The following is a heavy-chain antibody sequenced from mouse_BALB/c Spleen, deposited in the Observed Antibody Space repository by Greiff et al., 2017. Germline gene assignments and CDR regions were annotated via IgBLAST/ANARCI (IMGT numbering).Heavy chain of an antibody. D-gene: IGHD3-2*02. CDR2: ISSGSSTI. Sequence: EVMLVESGGGLVQPGGSRKLSCAASGFTFSSFGMHWVRQAPEKGLEWVAYISSGSSTIYYADTVKGRFTISRDNPKNTLFLQMTSLRSEDTAMYYCARLGYVDAMDYWGQGTSVTVSS. CDR1: GFTFSSFG. CDR3: ARLGYVDAMDY. V-gene: IGHV5-17*02. J-gene: IGHJ4*01.